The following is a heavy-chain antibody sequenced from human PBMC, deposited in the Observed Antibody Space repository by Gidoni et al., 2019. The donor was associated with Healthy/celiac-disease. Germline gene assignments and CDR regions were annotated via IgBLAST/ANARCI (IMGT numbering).Heavy chain of an antibody. CDR3: AREGGITMVRGVITEFDY. Sequence: QVQLVQSGAEVKKPGASVKVSCKASGYTFTSYGISWVRQAPGQGLEWMGWTSAYNGNTNYAQKLQGRVTMTTDTSTSTAYMELRSLRSDDTAVYYCAREGGITMVRGVITEFDYWGQGTLVTVSS. CDR1: GYTFTSYG. V-gene: IGHV1-18*01. J-gene: IGHJ4*02. D-gene: IGHD3-10*01. CDR2: TSAYNGNT.